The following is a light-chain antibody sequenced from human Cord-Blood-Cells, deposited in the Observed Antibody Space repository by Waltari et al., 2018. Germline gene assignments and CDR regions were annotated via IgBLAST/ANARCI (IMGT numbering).Light chain of an antibody. V-gene: IGLV3-25*03. CDR3: QSADSSGTYWV. CDR1: ALLNQN. J-gene: IGLJ3*02. Sequence: TQPPSVSVSPGQTPGITPPGDALLNQNADGYQQKPGQAPVLVIYKDSERPSGIPERFSGSSSGTTVTLTISGVQAEDEADYYCQSADSSGTYWVFGGGTKLTVL. CDR2: KDS.